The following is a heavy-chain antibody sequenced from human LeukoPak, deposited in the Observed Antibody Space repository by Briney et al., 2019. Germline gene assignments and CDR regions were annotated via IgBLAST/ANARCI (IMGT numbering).Heavy chain of an antibody. CDR2: IGGSGANT. Sequence: PGGSLRLSCAASGFTFSSYAMSWVRQAPGKGLEWVSTIGGSGANTYYADSVTGRFTLSRDNSKNTMYLQMNTLTVADTAMYYCVKVGSLDYYGSVRPYWYFDLWGRGTLVTVSS. CDR3: VKVGSLDYYGSVRPYWYFDL. V-gene: IGHV3-23*01. J-gene: IGHJ2*01. D-gene: IGHD3-10*01. CDR1: GFTFSSYA.